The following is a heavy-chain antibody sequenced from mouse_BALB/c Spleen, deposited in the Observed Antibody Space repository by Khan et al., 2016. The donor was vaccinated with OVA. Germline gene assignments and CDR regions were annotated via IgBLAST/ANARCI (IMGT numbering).Heavy chain of an antibody. CDR1: GFSLTNYG. D-gene: IGHD2-10*01. J-gene: IGHJ4*01. V-gene: IGHV2-6-1*01. CDR2: IWSDGST. CDR3: ARQPYYHYNVMDY. Sequence: VQGVESGPGLVAPSQSLSITCTISGFSLTNYGVHWVRQPPGKGLEWLVVIWSDGSTTYNSALKSRLTITKDNSKSQVFLKMTSLQTDDTAIYFCARQPYYHYNVMDYWGQGTSVTVSS.